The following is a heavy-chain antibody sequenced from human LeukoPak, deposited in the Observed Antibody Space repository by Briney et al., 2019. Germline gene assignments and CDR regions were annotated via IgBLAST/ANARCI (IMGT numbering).Heavy chain of an antibody. D-gene: IGHD3-22*01. CDR1: GFTFSSYA. CDR2: ISGSGGST. V-gene: IGHV3-23*01. Sequence: GGSLRLSCAASGFTFSSYAMSWVRQAPGKGLEGVSAISGSGGSTYYADSVKGRFTISRDNSKNTLYLQMNSLRAEDTAVYYCAKARNYYDSSGYYDYWGQGTLVTVSS. CDR3: AKARNYYDSSGYYDY. J-gene: IGHJ4*02.